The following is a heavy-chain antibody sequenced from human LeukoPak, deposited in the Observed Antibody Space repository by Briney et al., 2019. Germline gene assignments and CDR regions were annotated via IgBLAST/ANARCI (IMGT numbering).Heavy chain of an antibody. CDR1: GGSFSGYY. CDR3: ARGPAVAAYYYYYYYMDV. CDR2: INHSGST. D-gene: IGHD6-19*01. V-gene: IGHV4-34*01. Sequence: PSGTLSLTCAVYGGSFSGYYWSWIRQPPGKGLEWIGEINHSGSTNYNPSLKSRVTISVDTSKNQFSLKLSSVTAADTAVYYCARGPAVAAYYYYYYYMDVWGKGTTVTVSS. J-gene: IGHJ6*03.